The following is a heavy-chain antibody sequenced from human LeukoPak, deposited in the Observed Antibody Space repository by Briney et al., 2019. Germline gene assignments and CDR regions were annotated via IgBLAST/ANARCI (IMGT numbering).Heavy chain of an antibody. J-gene: IGHJ6*03. Sequence: GASVKVSCKASGYTFSGNFMHWVRQAPGQGLEWMGGIIPIFGTANYAQKFQGRVTITADKSTSTAYMELSSLRSEDTAVYYCARVSSVGYMDVWGKGTTVTVSS. CDR2: IIPIFGTA. D-gene: IGHD3-10*01. CDR1: GYTFSGNF. V-gene: IGHV1-69*06. CDR3: ARVSSVGYMDV.